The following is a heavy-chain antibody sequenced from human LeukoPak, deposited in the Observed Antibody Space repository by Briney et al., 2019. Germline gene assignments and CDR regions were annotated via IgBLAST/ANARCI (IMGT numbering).Heavy chain of an antibody. CDR2: IHTSGST. D-gene: IGHD6-19*01. CDR3: AGRAQTTGWSSDY. CDR1: GGSISSYY. Sequence: SGTLSLTCIVSGGSISSYYWSWIRQPAGKGLEWIGQIHTSGSTNYNPSLKSRVAMSVDTSKNQFSLELSSVTAADTAVYYCAGRAQTTGWSSDYWGQGALVTVSS. J-gene: IGHJ4*02. V-gene: IGHV4-4*07.